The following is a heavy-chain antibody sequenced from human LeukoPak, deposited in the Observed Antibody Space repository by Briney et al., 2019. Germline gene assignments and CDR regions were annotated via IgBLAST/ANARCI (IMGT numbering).Heavy chain of an antibody. V-gene: IGHV1-2*02. CDR1: GYTFTGYY. CDR2: INPNSGGT. J-gene: IGHJ5*02. D-gene: IGHD3-3*01. CDR3: ARGVDFWSGYWRS. Sequence: ASVKVSCKASGYTFTGYYMHWVRQAPGQGLEWMGWINPNSGGTNYAQKFQGRVTMTRDTSISTAYMELSRLRSDDTAVYYCARGVDFWSGYWRSWGQGTLVTVSS.